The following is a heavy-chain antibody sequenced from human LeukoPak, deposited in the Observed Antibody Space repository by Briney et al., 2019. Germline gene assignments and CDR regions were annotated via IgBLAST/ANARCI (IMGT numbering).Heavy chain of an antibody. J-gene: IGHJ4*02. V-gene: IGHV3-53*01. CDR2: IYSGGST. Sequence: GGSLRLSCAASGFTFSSYGMSWVRQAPGKGLEWVSVIYSGGSTYYADSVKGRFTISRDNSKNTLYLQMNSLRAEDTAVYYCARGTLVVPAAKRGSKNYYFDYWGQGTLVTVSS. CDR1: GFTFSSYG. CDR3: ARGTLVVPAAKRGSKNYYFDY. D-gene: IGHD2-2*01.